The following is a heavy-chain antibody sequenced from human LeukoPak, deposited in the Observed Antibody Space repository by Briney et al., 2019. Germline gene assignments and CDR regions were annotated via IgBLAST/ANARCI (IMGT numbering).Heavy chain of an antibody. J-gene: IGHJ4*02. CDR3: ARVGESYYGGRVFDY. CDR1: GGSISNYY. Sequence: SETLSLTCTVSGGSISNYYCSWIRQAPGKGLEWIGSRYYTGSASYSSSLRSRATISLGTSKNQFSLKLTSVTAADTAVYYCARVGESYYGGRVFDYWGQGTLVTVSS. D-gene: IGHD1-26*01. V-gene: IGHV4-59*01. CDR2: RYYTGSA.